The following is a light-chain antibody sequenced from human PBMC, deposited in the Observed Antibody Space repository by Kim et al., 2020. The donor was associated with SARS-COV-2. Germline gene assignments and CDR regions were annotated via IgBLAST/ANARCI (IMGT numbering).Light chain of an antibody. Sequence: ELTQSPSASGTPGQRVTISCSGSSSNIGSNTVNWYQQLPGTAPKLLIYSNNQRPSGVPDRFSGSKSGTSASLAISGLQSEDEADYYCAAWDDSLNGPRFGGGTQLTVL. J-gene: IGLJ2*01. CDR2: SNN. V-gene: IGLV1-44*01. CDR3: AAWDDSLNGPR. CDR1: SSNIGSNT.